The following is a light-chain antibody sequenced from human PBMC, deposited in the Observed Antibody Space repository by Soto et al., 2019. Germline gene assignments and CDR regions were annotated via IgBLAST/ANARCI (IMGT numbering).Light chain of an antibody. CDR2: GAS. CDR1: QSVSSN. J-gene: IGKJ1*01. V-gene: IGKV3-15*01. Sequence: EIVMPQSPATLSVSPGERATLSCRASQSVSSNLAWSQQKPGQAPRLLIYGASTRATGIPARFSGGGSETEFTLTISSLQSEDFAVYYCQQYHNWPPRTFGQGTKVEIK. CDR3: QQYHNWPPRT.